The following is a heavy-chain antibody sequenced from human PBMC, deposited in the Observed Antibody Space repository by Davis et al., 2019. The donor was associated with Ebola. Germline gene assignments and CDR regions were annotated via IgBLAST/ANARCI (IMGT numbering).Heavy chain of an antibody. CDR2: INTNTGNP. Sequence: ASVKVSCKASGYTFTSYAMNWVRQAPGQGLEWMGWINTNTGNPTYAQGFTGRFVVSLDTSVSTAYLQINNLKADDTAVYYCARTIAARRIAYGMDVWGQGTTVTVSS. V-gene: IGHV7-4-1*02. CDR3: ARTIAARRIAYGMDV. J-gene: IGHJ6*02. CDR1: GYTFTSYA. D-gene: IGHD6-6*01.